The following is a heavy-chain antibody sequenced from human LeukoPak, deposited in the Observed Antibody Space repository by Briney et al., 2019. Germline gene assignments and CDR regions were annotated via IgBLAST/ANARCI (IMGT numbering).Heavy chain of an antibody. V-gene: IGHV1-69*13. CDR2: IIPICGTA. CDR3: AQKQYCSSTSCYRYFDY. Sequence: RASVKVSCKASGGTFSSYAISWVRQAPGQGLEWMGGIIPICGTANYAQKFQGRVTITADESTSTAYMELSSLGSEDTAVYYCAQKQYCSSTSCYRYFDYWGQGTLVTVSS. CDR1: GGTFSSYA. J-gene: IGHJ4*02. D-gene: IGHD2-2*01.